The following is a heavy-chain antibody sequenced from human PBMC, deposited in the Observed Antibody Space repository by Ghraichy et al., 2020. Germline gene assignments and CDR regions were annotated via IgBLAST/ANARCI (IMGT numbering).Heavy chain of an antibody. CDR3: VRDMNDQYCSGVNCYRVRDRGFDP. V-gene: IGHV3-48*02. J-gene: IGHJ5*02. D-gene: IGHD2-15*01. CDR1: GFTFMSYS. Sequence: LSLTCEASGFTFMSYSMNWVRQAPGKALEWVSYISSSRSPIYYADSVKGRFTVSRDNAKNSLFLQMNSLRDDDTAVYYCVRDMNDQYCSGVNCYRVRDRGFDPWGQGTLVTVSS. CDR2: ISSSRSPI.